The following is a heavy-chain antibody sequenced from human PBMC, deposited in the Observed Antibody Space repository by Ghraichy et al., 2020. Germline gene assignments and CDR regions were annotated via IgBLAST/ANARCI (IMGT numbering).Heavy chain of an antibody. CDR2: INYSGKT. CDR1: GFTINTYY. D-gene: IGHD6-13*01. Sequence: SETLSLTCTVSGFTINTYYWCWSRQPPGQGLEWEGHINYSGKTNYNPSLQSRVTVSIYAPKNKFHLNLRSVTAADTAVYYYARIHTSSWAQLNRYFDFWGRGTLVTV. J-gene: IGHJ2*01. CDR3: ARIHTSSWAQLNRYFDF. V-gene: IGHV4-59*01.